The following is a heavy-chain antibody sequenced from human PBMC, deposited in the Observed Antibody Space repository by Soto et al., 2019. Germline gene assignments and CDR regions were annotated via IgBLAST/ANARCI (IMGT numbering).Heavy chain of an antibody. CDR1: GFSFINGW. J-gene: IGHJ4*02. Sequence: EVQLVESGGELVKPGGSLRLSCAASGFSFINGWMSWVRQAPGKGLEWVGRIKSKIDGGTTDFSAPVKGRFTISRDDSKDTLYLQMNSLKTEDTAVYYCTTESTQRFCDGGPCYTLQTKIHDSWGQGTLVTVSS. V-gene: IGHV3-15*01. D-gene: IGHD2-15*01. CDR2: IKSKIDGGTT. CDR3: TTESTQRFCDGGPCYTLQTKIHDS.